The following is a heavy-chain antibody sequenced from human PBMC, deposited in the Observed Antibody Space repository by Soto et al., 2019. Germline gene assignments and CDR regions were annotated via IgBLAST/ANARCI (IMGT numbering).Heavy chain of an antibody. CDR1: GFTFDDYA. CDR3: AKDTSSTVVGPRSS. D-gene: IGHD2-15*01. Sequence: EVQLVESGGGLVQPGRSLRLSCAASGFTFDDYAMHWVRQAPGKGLEWVSGISWNSGSIGYADSVKGRFTISRDNAKNSLYLQMNSLRAEDTALYYCAKDTSSTVVGPRSSWGQGTMVTVSS. V-gene: IGHV3-9*01. CDR2: ISWNSGSI. J-gene: IGHJ3*01.